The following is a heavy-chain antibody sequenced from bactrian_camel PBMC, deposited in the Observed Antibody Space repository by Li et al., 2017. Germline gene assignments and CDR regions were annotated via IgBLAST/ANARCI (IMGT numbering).Heavy chain of an antibody. CDR2: IDNGGQT. CDR1: GYAYYADC. V-gene: IGHV3S40*01. D-gene: IGHD6*01. J-gene: IGHJ6*01. Sequence: VQLVESGGGSVQAGGSLKLSCVASGYAYYADCVSWVRQAPGKGLEWVSTIDNGGQTYTAPAVKGRFTTSKDSAENTLYLQMNNLKPEDAAVYYCVTDWNDDGWFDFGYWGQGTQVTVS. CDR3: VTDWNDDGWFDFGY.